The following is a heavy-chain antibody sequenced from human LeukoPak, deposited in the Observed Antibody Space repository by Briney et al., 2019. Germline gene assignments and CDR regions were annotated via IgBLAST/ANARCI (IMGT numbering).Heavy chain of an antibody. Sequence: GGSLRLSCAASGFTFSSYAMSRVRQAPGKGLEGVSAISGSGGSTYYADSVKGRFTISRENSKKTLYLQMNSLRAEDTAVYYCAKFADSSGRDIWGQGTMVTVSS. V-gene: IGHV3-23*01. CDR3: AKFADSSGRDI. CDR1: GFTFSSYA. CDR2: ISGSGGST. D-gene: IGHD3-22*01. J-gene: IGHJ3*02.